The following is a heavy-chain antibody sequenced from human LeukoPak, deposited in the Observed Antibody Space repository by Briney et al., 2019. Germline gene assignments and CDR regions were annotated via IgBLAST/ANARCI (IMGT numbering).Heavy chain of an antibody. CDR1: GFTFSSYA. CDR3: ASWGYLRGFDI. Sequence: PGGSLRLSCAASGFTFSSYAMHWVRQAPGKGLEWVAVISYDGSNKYYADSVKGRFTISRDNAKNSLYLQMNSLRAEDTAVYYCASWGYLRGFDIWGQGTMVTVSS. D-gene: IGHD3-16*01. J-gene: IGHJ3*02. V-gene: IGHV3-30*04. CDR2: ISYDGSNK.